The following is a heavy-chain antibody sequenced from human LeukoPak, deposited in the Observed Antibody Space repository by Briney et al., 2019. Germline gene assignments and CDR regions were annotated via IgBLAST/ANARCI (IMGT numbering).Heavy chain of an antibody. J-gene: IGHJ2*01. V-gene: IGHV4-59*01. Sequence: SETLSLTCTVSGGSMSSFYWGWIRQPPGKGLEWIGYIYYRGSTDYNPSLKSRVTISLDTSKNQFSLKLSSVTAADTAVYYCARDSSGYDSSWYFDFWGRGTLVTVSS. CDR2: IYYRGST. CDR1: GGSMSSFY. D-gene: IGHD3-9*01. CDR3: ARDSSGYDSSWYFDF.